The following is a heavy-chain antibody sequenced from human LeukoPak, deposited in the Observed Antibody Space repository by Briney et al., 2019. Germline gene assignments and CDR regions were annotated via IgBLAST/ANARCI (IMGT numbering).Heavy chain of an antibody. J-gene: IGHJ4*02. Sequence: SETLSLTCTVSGGSISSSSYYWGWIRQPPGKGLEWIGSIYYSGSTYYNPSLKSRVTISVDKSKNQFSLKLSSVTAADTAVYYCARGRAYGDYGASFDYWGQGTLVTVSS. CDR1: GGSISSSSYY. CDR2: IYYSGST. V-gene: IGHV4-39*07. CDR3: ARGRAYGDYGASFDY. D-gene: IGHD4-17*01.